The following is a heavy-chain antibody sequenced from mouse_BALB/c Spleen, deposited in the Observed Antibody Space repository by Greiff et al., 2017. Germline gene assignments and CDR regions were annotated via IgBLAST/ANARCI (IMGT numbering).Heavy chain of an antibody. D-gene: IGHD2-14*01. CDR1: GYTFTSYV. V-gene: IGHV1-14*01. J-gene: IGHJ4*01. CDR2: INPYNDGT. CDR3: AREVRLYAMDY. Sequence: EVQLQQSGPELVKPGASVKMSCKASGYTFTSYVMHWVKQKPGQGLEWIGYINPYNDGTKYNEKFKGKATLTSDKSSSTAYMELSSLTSEDSAVYYCAREVRLYAMDYWGQGTSVTVSS.